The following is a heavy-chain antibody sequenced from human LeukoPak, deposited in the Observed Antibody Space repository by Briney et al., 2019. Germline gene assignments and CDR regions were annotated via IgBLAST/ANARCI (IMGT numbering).Heavy chain of an antibody. J-gene: IGHJ4*02. CDR2: ISYDGSNK. CDR3: ARDGTYYYDSSGYLGY. V-gene: IGHV3-30-3*01. D-gene: IGHD3-22*01. CDR1: GFTFSSYA. Sequence: GGSLRLSCAASGFTFSSYAMPWVRQAPGKGLEWVAVISYDGSNKYYADSVKGRFTISRDNSKNTLYLQMNSLRAEDTAVYYCARDGTYYYDSSGYLGYWGQGTLVTVSS.